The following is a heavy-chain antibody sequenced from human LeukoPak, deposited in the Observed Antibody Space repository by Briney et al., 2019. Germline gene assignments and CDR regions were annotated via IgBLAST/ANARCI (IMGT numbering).Heavy chain of an antibody. CDR3: ARDFHDYGDYVHFDY. Sequence: PSETLSLTCAVYGGSFSGYYWSWIRQPPGKGLEWIGYIYYSGSTNYNPSLKSRVTISVDTSKNQFSLKLSSVTAADTAVYYCARDFHDYGDYVHFDYWGQGTLVTVSS. CDR2: IYYSGST. V-gene: IGHV4-59*01. J-gene: IGHJ4*02. CDR1: GGSFSGYY. D-gene: IGHD4-17*01.